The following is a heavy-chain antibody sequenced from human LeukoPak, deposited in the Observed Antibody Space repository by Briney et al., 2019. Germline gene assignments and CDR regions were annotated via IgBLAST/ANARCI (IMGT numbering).Heavy chain of an antibody. CDR2: ISSSGSTI. D-gene: IGHD3-3*01. CDR1: GFTFSSYE. V-gene: IGHV3-48*03. J-gene: IGHJ4*02. Sequence: GGSLRLSCAASGFTFSSYEMNWVRQAPGEGLEWVSYISSSGSTIYYADSVKGRFTISRDNAKNSLYLQMNSLRAEDTAVYYCARGDTIFGVVIYFDYWGQGTLVTVSS. CDR3: ARGDTIFGVVIYFDY.